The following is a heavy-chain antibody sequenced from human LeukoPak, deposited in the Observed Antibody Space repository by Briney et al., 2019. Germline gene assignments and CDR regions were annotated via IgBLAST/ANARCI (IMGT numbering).Heavy chain of an antibody. V-gene: IGHV3-73*01. J-gene: IGHJ4*02. CDR2: IRSKANSYAT. D-gene: IGHD1-14*01. CDR1: GFTFSGSA. CDR3: CRSVQTTLYYFDY. Sequence: PGGSLRLSCAASGFTFSGSAMHWVRQASGKGLEWVGRIRSKANSYATAYAASVKGRFTISRDDSKNTAYLQMNSLKTEDTAVYYCCRSVQTTLYYFDYWGQGTLVTVSS.